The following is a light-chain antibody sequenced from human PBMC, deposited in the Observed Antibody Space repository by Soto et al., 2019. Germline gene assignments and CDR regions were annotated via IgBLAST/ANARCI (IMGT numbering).Light chain of an antibody. Sequence: DIHLTQSPSSLSASVGDRVTITCRAGQSVSKFLHWYQQKPGKAPKLLIYGASNLQRGVPSRFSGSGSGTDFTLTIAGLQLEDFATYFCQQSYSTPPWTFGQGTKVEIK. V-gene: IGKV1-39*01. CDR3: QQSYSTPPWT. CDR1: QSVSKF. CDR2: GAS. J-gene: IGKJ1*01.